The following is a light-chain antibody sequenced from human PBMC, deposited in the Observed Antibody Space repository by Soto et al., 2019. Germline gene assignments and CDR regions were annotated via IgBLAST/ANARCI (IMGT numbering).Light chain of an antibody. Sequence: QSVLTQPRSVSGSPGQSVTISCTGTSSDVGGSDYVSWCQHHPGKAPKLVIYDVTKRPSGVPDRFSGSESGNTASLTISGLQAEDEADYYSASYAGYYVFGTGTKVTVL. CDR2: DVT. CDR1: SSDVGGSDY. V-gene: IGLV2-11*01. J-gene: IGLJ1*01. CDR3: ASYAGYYV.